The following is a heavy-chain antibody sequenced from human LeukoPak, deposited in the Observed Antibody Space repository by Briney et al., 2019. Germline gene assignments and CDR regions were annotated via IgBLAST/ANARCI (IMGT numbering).Heavy chain of an antibody. D-gene: IGHD2-8*01. V-gene: IGHV3-64*01. J-gene: IGHJ3*02. CDR3: ARGYCPDAICYPNDAFDI. Sequence: GGSLRLSCAGSGFTFNTYALHWVRQAPWKRLEYVSSISTNGGRAYYANSVKGRFTISRDNSRNTLYLQMGSLRAEDTAVYYCARGYCPDAICYPNDAFDIWGQGTMVAVSS. CDR2: ISTNGGRA. CDR1: GFTFNTYA.